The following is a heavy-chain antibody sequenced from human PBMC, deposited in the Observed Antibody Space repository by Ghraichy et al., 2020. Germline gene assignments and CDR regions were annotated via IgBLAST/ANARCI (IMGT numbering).Heavy chain of an antibody. CDR1: GGSISSNNYY. CDR2: IYYSGST. CDR3: ARKRGNYYDTSGYSDY. V-gene: IGHV4-39*01. Sequence: SQTLSLTCTVSGGSISSNNYYWGWIRQPPGKGLEWIGTIYYSGSTYYNPSLKSRVTISVDTSKNQFSLRLNSVTAADTAVYYCARKRGNYYDTSGYSDYWGQGTLVTVSS. J-gene: IGHJ4*02. D-gene: IGHD3-22*01.